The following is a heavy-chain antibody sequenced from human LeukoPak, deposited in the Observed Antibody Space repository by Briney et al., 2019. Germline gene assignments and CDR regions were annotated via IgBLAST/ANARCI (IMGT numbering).Heavy chain of an antibody. V-gene: IGHV3-11*04. Sequence: GGSLRLSCAASGFTFSDYYMSWIRQAPGKGLEWVSYISSSGSTIYYADSVKGRFTISRDNAKNSLYLQMNSLRAEDTAVYYCARGFRRGYSYGYNFDYWGQGTLDTVSS. J-gene: IGHJ4*02. CDR3: ARGFRRGYSYGYNFDY. D-gene: IGHD5-18*01. CDR1: GFTFSDYY. CDR2: ISSSGSTI.